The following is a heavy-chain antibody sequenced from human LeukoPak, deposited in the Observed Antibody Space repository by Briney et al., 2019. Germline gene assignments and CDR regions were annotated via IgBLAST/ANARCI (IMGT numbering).Heavy chain of an antibody. D-gene: IGHD5-18*01. CDR1: GFTFSSYS. Sequence: GRSLRLSCAASGFTFSSYSMNWVRQAPGKGLEWVSSISSSSSYIYYADSVKGRFTISRDNAKNSLYLQMNSLRAEDTAVYYCARVGSLRIQLWSPSDYWGQGTLVTVSS. V-gene: IGHV3-21*01. CDR2: ISSSSSYI. CDR3: ARVGSLRIQLWSPSDY. J-gene: IGHJ4*02.